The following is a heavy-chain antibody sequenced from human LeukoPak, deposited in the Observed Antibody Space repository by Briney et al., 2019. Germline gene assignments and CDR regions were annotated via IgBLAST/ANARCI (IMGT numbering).Heavy chain of an antibody. Sequence: PSETLSLTCAVSGYSISSSYYWGWIRQPPGKGLEWIGSIYHSGSTYYNPSLKSRVTISVDTSKNQFSLKLSSVTAADTAVYYCARHKGRVYGGTIFDYWGQGTLVTVSS. V-gene: IGHV4-38-2*01. D-gene: IGHD4-23*01. CDR3: ARHKGRVYGGTIFDY. CDR2: IYHSGST. CDR1: GYSISSSYY. J-gene: IGHJ4*02.